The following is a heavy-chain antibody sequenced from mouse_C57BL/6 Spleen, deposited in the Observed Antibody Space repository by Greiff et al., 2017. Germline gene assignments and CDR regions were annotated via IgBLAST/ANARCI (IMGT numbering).Heavy chain of an antibody. J-gene: IGHJ1*03. CDR1: GFTFTDYY. V-gene: IGHV7-3*01. CDR3: ARSPSFYYGRPWYFDV. CDR2: IRNKANGYTT. D-gene: IGHD1-1*01. Sequence: EVMLVESGGGLVQPGGSLSLSCAASGFTFTDYYMSWVRQPPGKALEWLGFIRNKANGYTTEYSASVKGRFTISRDNSQSILYLQMNALRAEDSATYYCARSPSFYYGRPWYFDVWGTGTTVTVSS.